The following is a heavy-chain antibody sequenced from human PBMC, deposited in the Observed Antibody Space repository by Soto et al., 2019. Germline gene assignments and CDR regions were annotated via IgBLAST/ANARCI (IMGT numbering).Heavy chain of an antibody. V-gene: IGHV4-59*01. D-gene: IGHD6-13*01. J-gene: IGHJ6*03. CDR2: IYYSGST. Sequence: SETLSLTCTVSGSSISSYYWSWIRQPPGKGLEWIGYIYYSGSTNYNPSLKSRVTISVDTSKNQFSLKLSSVTAADTAVYYCARGIAAAENYYYYYYMDVWGKGTTVTVSS. CDR1: GSSISSYY. CDR3: ARGIAAAENYYYYYYMDV.